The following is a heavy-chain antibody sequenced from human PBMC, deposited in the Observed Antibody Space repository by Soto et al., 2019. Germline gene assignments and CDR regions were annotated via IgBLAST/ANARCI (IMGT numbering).Heavy chain of an antibody. J-gene: IGHJ4*02. CDR3: SRLHPFYYFDF. D-gene: IGHD2-21*02. Sequence: QITLKESGPTLVKPTQTLTLTCTFSGFSLSTNGVGVAWIRQSPGETLEWLAIIYWDDDKRYSPSLKSRLTXTXXTSKNQVVLTMTNVDPVDTATYYCSRLHPFYYFDFWGQGSLVTVSS. V-gene: IGHV2-5*02. CDR2: IYWDDDK. CDR1: GFSLSTNGVG.